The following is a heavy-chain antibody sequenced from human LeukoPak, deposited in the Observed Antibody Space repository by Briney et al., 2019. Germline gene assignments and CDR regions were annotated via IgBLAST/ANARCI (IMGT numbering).Heavy chain of an antibody. D-gene: IGHD1-14*01. CDR3: SPSERPTYHPSLKSRVTISVYPSTNQFSLKLTSVTAADTAVYYCARGRRQLVRSWGY. V-gene: IGHV4-34*01. CDR1: GVSFTDYY. Sequence: SETLSLTCAVYGVSFTDYYWSWIRQPPGKGLEWIGEISDRGSTNYNPSLKSRVTITVYTSKNECPLQQTVFTGASRASGQISPSERPTYHPSLKSRVTISVYPSTNQFSLKLTSVTAADTAVYYCARGRRQLVRSWGYWGQGTLVTVSS. CDR2: ISDRGST. J-gene: IGHJ4*02.